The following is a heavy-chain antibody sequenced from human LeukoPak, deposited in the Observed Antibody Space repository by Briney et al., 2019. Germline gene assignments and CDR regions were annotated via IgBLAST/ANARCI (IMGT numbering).Heavy chain of an antibody. CDR1: SGSMSNYY. V-gene: IGHV4-4*07. Sequence: SETLSLTFTVSSGSMSNYYWSWIRQPAGKGLEWIGRIQPSGSTNDNPSLKSRLTMSLDTSKNQFSLRLGSVTAADTAVYYCARHIGIPGLRGFDYWGQGTLVTVSS. CDR2: IQPSGST. CDR3: ARHIGIPGLRGFDY. J-gene: IGHJ4*02. D-gene: IGHD3-16*01.